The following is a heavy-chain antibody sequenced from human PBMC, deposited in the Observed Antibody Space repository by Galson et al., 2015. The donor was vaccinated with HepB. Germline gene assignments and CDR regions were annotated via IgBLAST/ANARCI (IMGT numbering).Heavy chain of an antibody. J-gene: IGHJ4*02. Sequence: SETLSLTCAVNGWSFSDYYWNWIRQSPAKGLEWIVEINHSGSTKYNPSLKSRVTISVDTSKTHFSLKLISVTAADTAVYYCATSGYRFGQWEFSWGQGTLVTVSS. CDR3: ATSGYRFGQWEFS. CDR2: INHSGST. D-gene: IGHD5-18*01. V-gene: IGHV4-34*01. CDR1: GWSFSDYY.